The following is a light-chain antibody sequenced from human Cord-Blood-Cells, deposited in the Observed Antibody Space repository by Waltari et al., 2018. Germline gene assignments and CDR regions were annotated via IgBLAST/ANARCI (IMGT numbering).Light chain of an antibody. J-gene: IGLJ2*01. V-gene: IGLV2-8*01. CDR2: EVS. CDR1: SSDVGGYNY. Sequence: QSALTQPPSASGSPGQSVTISCTGPSSDVGGYNYVSWYQQHPGKAAKLMSYEVSKRPSGVPDRFSGSKSGNTASLTVSGLQAEDEADYYCSSYAGSNKIVVFGGGTKLTVL. CDR3: SSYAGSNKIVV.